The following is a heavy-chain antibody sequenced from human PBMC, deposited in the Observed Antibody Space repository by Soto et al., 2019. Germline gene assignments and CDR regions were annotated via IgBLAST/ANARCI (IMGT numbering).Heavy chain of an antibody. CDR2: MNPNSGNT. CDR1: GYTFTSYD. J-gene: IGHJ6*02. D-gene: IGHD2-2*01. V-gene: IGHV1-8*01. CDR3: ARDPPEVIVPAAIAPLRTYYYYGMDV. Sequence: ASVKVSCKASGYTFTSYDINWVRQATGQGLERKGWMNPNSGNTGYAQKFQGRVTMTRNTSTSTAYMELSSLRSEDTAVYYCARDPPEVIVPAAIAPLRTYYYYGMDVWGQGTTVTVSS.